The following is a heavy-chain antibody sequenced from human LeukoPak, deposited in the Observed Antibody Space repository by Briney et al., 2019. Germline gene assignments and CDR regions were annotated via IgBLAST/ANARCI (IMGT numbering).Heavy chain of an antibody. D-gene: IGHD3-22*01. Sequence: GGSLRLSCAASAFTFSIYSINWVRQAPGKGLEWVSSISSSSSYISYADSVKGRFTISRDNAKNSLYLQMNSLRAEDTAVYYCARESPYDSSGYPYGFDIWGQGTMVTVSS. CDR3: ARESPYDSSGYPYGFDI. V-gene: IGHV3-21*01. J-gene: IGHJ3*02. CDR1: AFTFSIYS. CDR2: ISSSSSYI.